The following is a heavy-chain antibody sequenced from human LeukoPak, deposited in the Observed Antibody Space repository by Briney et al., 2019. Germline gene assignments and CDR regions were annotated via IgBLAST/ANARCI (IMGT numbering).Heavy chain of an antibody. V-gene: IGHV4-39*01. Sequence: SETLSLTCTVSGGSISSSSYYWGWIRQPPGKGLEWIRSIYYSGSTYYNPSLKSRVTISVDTSKNQFSLKLSSVTAADTAVYYCARISYYDFWSGYYYYYMDVWGKRTTVTVSS. D-gene: IGHD3-3*01. J-gene: IGHJ6*03. CDR1: GGSISSSSYY. CDR3: ARISYYDFWSGYYYYYMDV. CDR2: IYYSGST.